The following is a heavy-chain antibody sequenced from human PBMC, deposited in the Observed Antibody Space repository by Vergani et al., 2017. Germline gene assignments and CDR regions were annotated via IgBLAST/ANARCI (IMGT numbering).Heavy chain of an antibody. J-gene: IGHJ4*02. D-gene: IGHD6-19*01. V-gene: IGHV3-33*01. CDR2: IWYDGSNK. CDR3: ARDRGIAVAFSAFDY. Sequence: QVQLVESGGGVVQPGRSLRLSCAASGFTFSSYGMHWVRQAPGKGLEWVAVIWYDGSNKYYADSVKGRFTISRDNSKNTLYLQMHSLRAEDTAVYYCARDRGIAVAFSAFDYWGQGTLVTVSS. CDR1: GFTFSSYG.